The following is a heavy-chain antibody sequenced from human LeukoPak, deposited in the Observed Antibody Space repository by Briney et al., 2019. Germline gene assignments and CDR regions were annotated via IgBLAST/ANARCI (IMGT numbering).Heavy chain of an antibody. CDR3: ARDYYDSSEDLAFFDY. Sequence: GASVKVSCKASGYTFTSYAMHWVRQAPGQRLEWMGWINAGNSNTKYSQKFQGRVTITRDTSASTAYMELSSLRSEDTAVYYCARDYYDSSEDLAFFDYWGQGTLLTVSS. J-gene: IGHJ4*02. CDR2: INAGNSNT. V-gene: IGHV1-3*01. CDR1: GYTFTSYA. D-gene: IGHD3-22*01.